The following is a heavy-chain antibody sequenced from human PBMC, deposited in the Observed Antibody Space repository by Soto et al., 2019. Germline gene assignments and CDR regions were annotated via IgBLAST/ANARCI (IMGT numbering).Heavy chain of an antibody. J-gene: IGHJ5*02. Sequence: SETLSLTCTASGGCRRSYVWSWIRQPQGKGLEWIGYFYYSRSTNYHPSLKSRVTISVHTSKNQFSLKLSSVTAADTAVYYCARDLGVALYYDFWSGYLSSGWFDPWGQGTLVTVSS. D-gene: IGHD3-3*01. CDR2: FYYSRST. CDR3: ARDLGVALYYDFWSGYLSSGWFDP. CDR1: GGCRRSYV. V-gene: IGHV4-59*01.